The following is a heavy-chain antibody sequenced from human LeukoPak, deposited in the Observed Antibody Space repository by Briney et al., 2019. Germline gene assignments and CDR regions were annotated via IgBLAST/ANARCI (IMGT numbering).Heavy chain of an antibody. CDR2: ISNDGDYT. D-gene: IGHD3-16*01. CDR3: AKDRTGGGGYARGWGYLS. J-gene: IGHJ5*02. CDR1: GITFSAYG. V-gene: IGHV3-30*18. Sequence: GRALRLSCAASGITFSAYGMHWVRQAPGEGVEWVAVISNDGDYTYYADSVKGRITISRDNSENTLYLQMNSLGVEDTAVYYCAKDRTGGGGYARGWGYLSWGQGTLVSVSS.